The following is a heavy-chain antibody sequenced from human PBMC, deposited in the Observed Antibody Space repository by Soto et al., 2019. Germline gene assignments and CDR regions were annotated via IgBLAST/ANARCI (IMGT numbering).Heavy chain of an antibody. V-gene: IGHV1-69*06. CDR1: GGTFSSYA. D-gene: IGHD4-17*01. J-gene: IGHJ6*02. Sequence: GASVKVSCKASGGTFSSYAISWVRQAPGQGLEWMGGIIPIFGTANYAQKFQGRVTITADKSTSTAYMELSSLRSEDTAVYYCARGLTTVTGYYYYGMDVWGQGTTVTVSS. CDR3: ARGLTTVTGYYYYGMDV. CDR2: IIPIFGTA.